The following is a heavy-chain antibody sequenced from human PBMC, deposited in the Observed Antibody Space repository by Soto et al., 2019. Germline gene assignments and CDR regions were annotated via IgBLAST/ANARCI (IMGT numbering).Heavy chain of an antibody. J-gene: IGHJ4*02. CDR3: ARDRYSYGYLPFDY. CDR1: GFTFSSYG. Sequence: GSLRLSCAASGFTFSSYGMHWVRQAPGKGLEWVAVIWYDGSNKYYADSVKGRFTISRDNSKNTLYLQMNSLRAEDTAVYYCARDRYSYGYLPFDYWGQGTLVTVSS. V-gene: IGHV3-33*01. D-gene: IGHD5-18*01. CDR2: IWYDGSNK.